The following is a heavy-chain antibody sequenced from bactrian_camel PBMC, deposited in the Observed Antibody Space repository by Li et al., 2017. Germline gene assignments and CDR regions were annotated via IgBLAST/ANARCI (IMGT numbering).Heavy chain of an antibody. J-gene: IGHJ7*01. D-gene: IGHD2*01. Sequence: HVQLVESGGGLVQPGGSLRLSCAASGFTFRSFGMSWIRQVPGKGLEWVSGISSEGRDKYYANSVKGRFTVSRDDAKNIAYLQMNSLQTEDTAMYYCTPHCSGGFPTLDYWGKGTQVTVS. V-gene: IGHV3S7*01. CDR1: GFTFRSFG. CDR2: ISSEGRDK.